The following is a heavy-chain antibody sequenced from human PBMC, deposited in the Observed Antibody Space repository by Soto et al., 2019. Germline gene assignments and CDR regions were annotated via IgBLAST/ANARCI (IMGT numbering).Heavy chain of an antibody. D-gene: IGHD3-10*01. Sequence: QVQLQQWGAGLLKPSETLSLTCAVYGGSFSGYYWSWIRQPPGKGLEWIGETNHSGSTNYNPSLRSRVTISVDTSKNQFSLKLGSVTAADTAVYYCARGESVGSGRIYYFDYWGQGTLVTVSS. CDR2: TNHSGST. CDR1: GGSFSGYY. CDR3: ARGESVGSGRIYYFDY. J-gene: IGHJ4*02. V-gene: IGHV4-34*01.